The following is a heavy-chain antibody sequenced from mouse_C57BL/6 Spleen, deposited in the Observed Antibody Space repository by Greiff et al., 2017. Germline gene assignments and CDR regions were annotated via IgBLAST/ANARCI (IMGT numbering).Heavy chain of an antibody. CDR3: ARSLRWGFDD. CDR2: IRNKANGYTT. CDR1: GFTFTDYY. D-gene: IGHD1-1*01. J-gene: IGHJ2*01. V-gene: IGHV7-3*01. Sequence: EVQGVESGGGLVQPGGSLSLSCAASGFTFTDYYMSWVRQPPGKALEWLGFIRNKANGYTTEYGASVKGRFTISRDNSQSILYLQMNALRAEDNATYYCARSLRWGFDDWGQGTTLTVSS.